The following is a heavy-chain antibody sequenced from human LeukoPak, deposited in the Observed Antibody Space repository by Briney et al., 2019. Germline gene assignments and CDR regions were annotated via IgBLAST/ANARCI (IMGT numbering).Heavy chain of an antibody. CDR2: ISADSNTI. J-gene: IGHJ4*02. Sequence: GGSLRLSCAASGFTFSIYSMNWVRQAPGEGLEWLSYISADSNTIYYADSVKGRFTISRDNSKNTLSLQVSSLRAEDTAVYYCAKDRYSYAFEYSDSWGQGTLVTVSS. D-gene: IGHD5-18*01. CDR1: GFTFSIYS. CDR3: AKDRYSYAFEYSDS. V-gene: IGHV3-48*01.